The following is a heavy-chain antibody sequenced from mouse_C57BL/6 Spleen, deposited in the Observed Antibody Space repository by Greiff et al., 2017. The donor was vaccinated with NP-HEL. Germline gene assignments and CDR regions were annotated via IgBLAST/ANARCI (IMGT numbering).Heavy chain of an antibody. CDR1: GYSITSGYY. V-gene: IGHV3-6*01. Sequence: EVKLVESGPGLVNPSQSLSLTCSVTGYSITSGYYWNWIRQFPGNKLEWMGYISYDGSNKYNPSLKNRIPITRVTDKNQFFLKLNSVTTEDTATYYCASRLYYYGSSYGYFDVWGTGTTVTVSS. J-gene: IGHJ1*03. D-gene: IGHD1-1*01. CDR3: ASRLYYYGSSYGYFDV. CDR2: ISYDGSN.